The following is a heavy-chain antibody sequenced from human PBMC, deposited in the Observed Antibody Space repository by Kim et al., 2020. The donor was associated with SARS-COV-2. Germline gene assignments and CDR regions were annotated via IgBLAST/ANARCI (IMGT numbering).Heavy chain of an antibody. J-gene: IGHJ4*02. V-gene: IGHV4-39*07. Sequence: SETLSLTCTVSGDSISSSSYYWGWIRQPPGKGLEWIGNIFYSGTTYYNPSLKSRVTISIDTTKNQFSLKLNSVTAADTAVYYCAREPLLYRESRYYFDYWGQGTLVTVSS. CDR1: GDSISSSSYY. CDR3: AREPLLYRESRYYFDY. D-gene: IGHD2-8*01. CDR2: IFYSGTT.